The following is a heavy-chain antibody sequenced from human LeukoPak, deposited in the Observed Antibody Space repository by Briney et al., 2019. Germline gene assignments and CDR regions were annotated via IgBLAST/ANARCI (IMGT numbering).Heavy chain of an antibody. J-gene: IGHJ5*02. CDR2: IYTSGST. CDR3: ARLGGYDSSGYSPLAWIDP. Sequence: PSETLSLTCTVSGGSISSYYWSWIRPPPGKGLEWIGYIYTSGSTNYNPSLKSRVTISVDTSKNQFSLKLSSVTAADTAVYYCARLGGYDSSGYSPLAWIDPWGQGTLVTVSS. V-gene: IGHV4-4*09. CDR1: GGSISSYY. D-gene: IGHD3-22*01.